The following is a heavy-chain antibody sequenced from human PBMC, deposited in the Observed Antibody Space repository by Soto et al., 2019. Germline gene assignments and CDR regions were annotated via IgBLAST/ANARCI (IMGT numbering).Heavy chain of an antibody. J-gene: IGHJ5*02. V-gene: IGHV1-46*01. Sequence: RASVKVSCKASGYTFTRDQIHWVRQAPGQGLEWMGMIDPSGGKTNYAQKFQGRVTMTRDTSTSTVYMALSSLRSEDTAIYYCARGMRSLLSITALDTWGQGTLVTVSS. CDR1: GYTFTRDQ. D-gene: IGHD3-10*01. CDR3: ARGMRSLLSITALDT. CDR2: IDPSGGKT.